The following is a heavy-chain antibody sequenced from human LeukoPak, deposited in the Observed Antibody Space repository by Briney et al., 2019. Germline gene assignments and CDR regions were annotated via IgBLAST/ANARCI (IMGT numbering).Heavy chain of an antibody. CDR2: INPNSGGT. D-gene: IGHD3-3*01. Sequence: GASVKVSCKASGYTFTAYHMHWVRQAPGQGLEWMGWINPNSGGTNYAQKFQGRVTMTRDTSISTAYMELSRLRSDDTAVYYCARAYDFWSGYYYYMDVWGKGTTVTVSS. V-gene: IGHV1-2*02. CDR3: ARAYDFWSGYYYYMDV. CDR1: GYTFTAYH. J-gene: IGHJ6*03.